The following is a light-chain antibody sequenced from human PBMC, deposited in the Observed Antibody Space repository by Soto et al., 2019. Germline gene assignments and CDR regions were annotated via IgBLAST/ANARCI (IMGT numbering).Light chain of an antibody. CDR2: DAS. V-gene: IGKV3-11*01. CDR1: QSVSSY. Sequence: DIGLTQSPATLSLSPGERATLSCRASQSVSSYLAWYQQKPCQAPRLLFYDASNRTSGIPAGFSGSGSGTDFTLTISSLKPEDFAVYYCQQRSNWPLTFGKGTPVEIK. J-gene: IGKJ1*01. CDR3: QQRSNWPLT.